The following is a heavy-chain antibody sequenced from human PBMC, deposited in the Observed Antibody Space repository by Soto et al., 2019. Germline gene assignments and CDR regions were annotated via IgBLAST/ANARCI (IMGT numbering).Heavy chain of an antibody. V-gene: IGHV4-59*01. CDR3: ASGGNTALAYYYFGLEV. Sequence: WTWIRQPPGKGLEWIGYIYYSGSASYNPSLKSRVTISVDPSKNQFSLRLSSVTAADTAVYYCASGGNTALAYYYFGLEVWGQGTTVTVSS. D-gene: IGHD5-18*01. J-gene: IGHJ6*02. CDR2: IYYSGSA.